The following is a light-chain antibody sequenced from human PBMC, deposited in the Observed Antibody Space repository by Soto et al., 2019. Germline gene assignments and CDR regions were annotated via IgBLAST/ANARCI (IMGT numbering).Light chain of an antibody. J-gene: IGKJ1*01. V-gene: IGKV3-15*01. CDR3: QQYNTWLWT. CDR2: GAS. Sequence: EVVMTQSPATLSVSPGERATLSCRASQSVNANLAWYQQKPGQAPRLLIHGASNRATGIQARFSGSGFGTDYVLSISSLQSEDFAVYYCQQYNTWLWTFGQGTKVEI. CDR1: QSVNAN.